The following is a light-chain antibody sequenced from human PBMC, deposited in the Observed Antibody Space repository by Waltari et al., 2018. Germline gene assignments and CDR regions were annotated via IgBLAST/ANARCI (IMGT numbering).Light chain of an antibody. V-gene: IGLV2-14*03. CDR1: SGDVGAPNS. CDR2: DVT. CDR3: SSWTDSGSLKLL. J-gene: IGLJ2*01. Sequence: QSALPQPAPVSGPPAQPIPIPSPGPSGDVGAPNSISRYQQHPGKVPQLMIYDVTNRRSGVSTRCSGSKSGNTAALTISGLQAEDEADYYCSSWTDSGSLKLLFGGGTKLTVL.